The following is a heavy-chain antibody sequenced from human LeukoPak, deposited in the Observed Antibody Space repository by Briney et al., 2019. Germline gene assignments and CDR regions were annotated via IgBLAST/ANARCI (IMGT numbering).Heavy chain of an antibody. V-gene: IGHV4-39*07. D-gene: IGHD3-22*01. J-gene: IGHJ3*02. Sequence: PSETLSLTCTVSGGSISSSSYYWGWIRQPPGKRLEWIGSIYYSGSTYYNPSLKSRVTISVDTSKNQFSLKLSSVTAADTAVYYCARAFDSSGYYSMAFDIWGQGTMVTVSS. CDR3: ARAFDSSGYYSMAFDI. CDR1: GGSISSSSYY. CDR2: IYYSGST.